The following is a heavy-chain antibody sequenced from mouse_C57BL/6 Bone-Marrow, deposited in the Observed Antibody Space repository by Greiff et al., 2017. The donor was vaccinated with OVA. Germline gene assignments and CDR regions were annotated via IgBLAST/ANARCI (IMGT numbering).Heavy chain of an antibody. Sequence: QVQLKESGPELVKPGASVKISCKASGYTFTDYYINWVKQSPGPFLELIGWIFPGSGSTYYNEKFKGKATLTVDKSSSTAYMLLSSLTSEDSAVYFCASNRETKLPFAYWGQGTLVTVSA. V-gene: IGHV1-75*01. CDR2: IFPGSGST. CDR3: ASNRETKLPFAY. J-gene: IGHJ3*01. CDR1: GYTFTDYY.